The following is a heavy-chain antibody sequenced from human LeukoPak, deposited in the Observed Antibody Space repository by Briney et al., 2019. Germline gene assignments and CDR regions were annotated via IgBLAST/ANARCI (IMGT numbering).Heavy chain of an antibody. CDR3: ANKPAGFDP. Sequence: PGGSLRLSCEASGFTFNTHALSWVRQAPGKGLEWVSSISGSGDGTYYADSVKGRFTISRDNSKNTLYLQMNSLRAEDTAVYYCANKPAGFDPWGQGTLVTVSS. CDR2: ISGSGDGT. D-gene: IGHD1-14*01. V-gene: IGHV3-23*01. J-gene: IGHJ5*02. CDR1: GFTFNTHA.